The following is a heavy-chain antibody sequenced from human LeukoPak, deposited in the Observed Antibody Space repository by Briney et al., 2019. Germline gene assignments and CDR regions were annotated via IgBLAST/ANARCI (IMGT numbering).Heavy chain of an antibody. D-gene: IGHD3-10*01. J-gene: IGHJ4*02. CDR2: IKQDGSEK. CDR3: ARSYRHYYGSGSYPY. CDR1: GFTFSSYW. Sequence: GGSLRLSCAASGFTFSSYWMSWVRQAPGKGLERVANIKQDGSEKYYVDSVKGRFTISRDNAKNSLYLQMNSLRAEDTAVYYCARSYRHYYGSGSYPYWGQGTLVTVSS. V-gene: IGHV3-7*01.